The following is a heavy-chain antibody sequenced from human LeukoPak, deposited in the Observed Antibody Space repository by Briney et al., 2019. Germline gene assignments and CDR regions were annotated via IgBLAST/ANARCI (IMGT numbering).Heavy chain of an antibody. CDR1: GGSISSYY. D-gene: IGHD4-17*01. CDR3: ARHDYGDYVGFDAFDI. J-gene: IGHJ3*02. Sequence: PSETLSLTCTVSGGSISSYYWSWLRQPPGKGLEWIGYIYYSGSTNYNPSLKSRVTISVDTSKNQFSLKLSSVTAADTAVYYCARHDYGDYVGFDAFDIWGQGTMVTVSS. CDR2: IYYSGST. V-gene: IGHV4-59*01.